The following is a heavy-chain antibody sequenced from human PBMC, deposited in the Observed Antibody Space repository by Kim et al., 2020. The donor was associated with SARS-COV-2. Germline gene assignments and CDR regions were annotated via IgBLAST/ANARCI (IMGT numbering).Heavy chain of an antibody. D-gene: IGHD1-26*01. J-gene: IGHJ6*02. Sequence: AASGKGRFTISRDNSKNTLYLQMNSLRAEDTAVYYCARAGSGSYYYGMDVWGQGTTVTVSS. V-gene: IGHV3-30*01. CDR3: ARAGSGSYYYGMDV.